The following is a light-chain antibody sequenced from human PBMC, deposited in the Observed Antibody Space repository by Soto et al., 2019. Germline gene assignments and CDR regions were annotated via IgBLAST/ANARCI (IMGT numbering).Light chain of an antibody. J-gene: IGKJ1*01. CDR2: AAS. V-gene: IGKV1-39*01. CDR1: QSISSY. CDR3: QQSYSTPGT. Sequence: DIQMTQSPSSLSASVGDRVTITCRASQSISSYLNWYQQKPGKAPKLLIYAASSLQSGVPSRFSGSGSGTGFTLTISSLQPEDFATYYCQQSYSTPGTFGQGTKVDIK.